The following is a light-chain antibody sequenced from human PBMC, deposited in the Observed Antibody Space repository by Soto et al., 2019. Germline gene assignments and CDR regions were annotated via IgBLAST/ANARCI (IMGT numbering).Light chain of an antibody. Sequence: QSALTQPASVSGSPGQSITLSCTGTSSDVVSYNLVSWYQQHPCKAPKLMLYEGSKRPSGVSNRFSGSKSGNSASLPISELQAEDESDYYCCAYAGSSPYVFGTGTKLTVL. V-gene: IGLV2-23*01. CDR1: SSDVVSYNL. CDR2: EGS. J-gene: IGLJ1*01. CDR3: CAYAGSSPYV.